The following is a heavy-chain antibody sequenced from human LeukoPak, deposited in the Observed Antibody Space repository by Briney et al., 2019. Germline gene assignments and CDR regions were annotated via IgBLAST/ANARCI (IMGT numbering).Heavy chain of an antibody. Sequence: ASVKVSCKASGYTFASYEINWVRQAPGQGLEWMGWMNPNSDNTAYAQKFQGRVTMTRNTSISTAYMELSSLTSEDTAVYYCARANRAVLQYLFSRGLGLYYFDSWGQGTLVTVSS. CDR3: ARANRAVLQYLFSRGLGLYYFDS. D-gene: IGHD3-9*01. J-gene: IGHJ4*02. CDR2: MNPNSDNT. V-gene: IGHV1-8*01. CDR1: GYTFASYE.